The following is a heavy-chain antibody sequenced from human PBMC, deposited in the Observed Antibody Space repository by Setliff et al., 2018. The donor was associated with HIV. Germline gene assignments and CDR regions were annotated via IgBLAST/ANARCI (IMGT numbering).Heavy chain of an antibody. J-gene: IGHJ6*02. Sequence: PSETLSLTCSVSGASVTYNTWSWIRQAPGKGLEWIGSIHHTGRTYYNPSLKGRVTISLDTSKNHFYLKLNSVTAADTAIYYCARGGPAVAYAVDVWGQGTTVTVS. CDR3: ARGGPAVAYAVDV. V-gene: IGHV4-38-2*02. D-gene: IGHD5-12*01. CDR2: IHHTGRT. CDR1: GASVTYNT.